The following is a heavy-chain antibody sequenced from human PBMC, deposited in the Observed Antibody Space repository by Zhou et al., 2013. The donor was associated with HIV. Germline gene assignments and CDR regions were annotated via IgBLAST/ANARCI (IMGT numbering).Heavy chain of an antibody. D-gene: IGHD1-1*01. J-gene: IGHJ6*03. CDR2: ISGNNGNT. CDR1: GGTLSTSS. V-gene: IGHV1-18*01. CDR3: ARALSTRWNAGGFYYMDV. Sequence: QVQLVQSGTAVKKPGSSVKVSCKASGGTLSTSSISWVRQAPGQGLEWMGWISGNNGNTNYAQKLRGRVTVTTDTSTSTAYMELRSLRSDDTAVYYCARALSTRWNAGGFYYMDVWGKGTTVTVS.